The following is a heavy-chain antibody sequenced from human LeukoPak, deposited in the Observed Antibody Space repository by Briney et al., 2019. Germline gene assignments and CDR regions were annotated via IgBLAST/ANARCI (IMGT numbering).Heavy chain of an antibody. CDR1: GGSISSYY. CDR3: ARDTWGYCTNGVCSEAFDI. J-gene: IGHJ3*02. D-gene: IGHD2-8*01. V-gene: IGHV4-59*01. CDR2: IYYSGST. Sequence: SETLSLTCTVSGGSISSYYWSWIRQPPGKGLEWIGYIYYSGSTNYNPSLKSRVTISVDTSKNQFSLKLSSVTAADTAVYYCARDTWGYCTNGVCSEAFDIWGQGTMVTVSS.